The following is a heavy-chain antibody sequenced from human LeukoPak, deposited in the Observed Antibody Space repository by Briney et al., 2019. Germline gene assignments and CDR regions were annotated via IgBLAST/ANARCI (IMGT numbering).Heavy chain of an antibody. J-gene: IGHJ4*02. CDR3: ARTAAAGLASDY. V-gene: IGHV4-34*01. Sequence: SETLSLTCAVFGGSFSGYYWSWIRQPPGKGLEWIGGINHSGSTNYNPSLKSRVTISVDTSKNQFSLKLSSVTAADTAVYYCARTAAAGLASDYWGQGTLVAVSS. D-gene: IGHD6-13*01. CDR2: INHSGST. CDR1: GGSFSGYY.